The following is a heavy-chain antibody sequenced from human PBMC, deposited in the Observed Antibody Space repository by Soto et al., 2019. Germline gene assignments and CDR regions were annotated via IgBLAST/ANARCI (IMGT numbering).Heavy chain of an antibody. V-gene: IGHV3-21*01. CDR1: GFTFSGYA. CDR3: ASFYGSGSYAENDAFDI. D-gene: IGHD3-10*01. J-gene: IGHJ3*02. Sequence: GGPLSLSCAASGFTFSGYAMTWVRQPPGKGLEWVSSISSSSSYIYYADSVKGRFTTSRDNAKNSLYLQMNSLRAEDTAVYYCASFYGSGSYAENDAFDIWGQGTMVTVSS. CDR2: ISSSSSYI.